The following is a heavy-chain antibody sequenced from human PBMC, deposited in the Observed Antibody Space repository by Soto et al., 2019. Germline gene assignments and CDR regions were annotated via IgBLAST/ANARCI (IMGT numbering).Heavy chain of an antibody. Sequence: GGSLRLSCAASGFIFSNYGMHWVRQAPGKGLEWAAVISYDGDNKYYADSVKGRFTVSRDNSKNTLYLQMNNLRPEDTAVYYCAKDIALVRGVINDLDVWGHGTTVTVSS. V-gene: IGHV3-30*18. J-gene: IGHJ6*02. CDR2: ISYDGDNK. CDR3: AKDIALVRGVINDLDV. CDR1: GFIFSNYG. D-gene: IGHD3-10*01.